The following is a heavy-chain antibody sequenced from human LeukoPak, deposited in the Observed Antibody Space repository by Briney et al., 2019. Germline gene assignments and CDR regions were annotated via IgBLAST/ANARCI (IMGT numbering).Heavy chain of an antibody. V-gene: IGHV2-5*02. J-gene: IGHJ4*02. D-gene: IGHD1-1*01. CDR1: GFSLSTSGVG. Sequence: ESGPTLVKPTQTLTLTCTFSGFSLSTSGVGVGWIRQPPGKALEWLALIYWDDDKRYSPSLKSRLTITKATSKNQVVLTMTNMDPVDTATYYCAHRPTGAYYFDYWGQGTLVTVSS. CDR3: AHRPTGAYYFDY. CDR2: IYWDDDK.